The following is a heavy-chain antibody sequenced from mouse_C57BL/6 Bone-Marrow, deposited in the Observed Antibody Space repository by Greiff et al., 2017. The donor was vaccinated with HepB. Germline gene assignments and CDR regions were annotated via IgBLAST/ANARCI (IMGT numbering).Heavy chain of an antibody. CDR3: ARWGLRRACYFDY. Sequence: QVQLQQPGAELVMPGASVKLSCKASGYTFTSYWMHWVKQRPGQGLEWIGEIDPSDSYTNYNQKFKGNSTLTVDKSSSTAYMQLSSLTSEDSAVYYCARWGLRRACYFDYWGQGTTLTVSS. CDR2: IDPSDSYT. D-gene: IGHD2-4*01. J-gene: IGHJ2*01. CDR1: GYTFTSYW. V-gene: IGHV1-69*01.